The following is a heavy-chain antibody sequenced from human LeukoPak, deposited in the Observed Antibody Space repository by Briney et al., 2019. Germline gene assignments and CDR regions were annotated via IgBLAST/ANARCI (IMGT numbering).Heavy chain of an antibody. J-gene: IGHJ4*02. Sequence: GGSLRLSCAASGFTLSSYSMNWVREAPGKGLEWVSSISSSSSYIYYADSVKGRFTISRDNAKNSLYLQMNSLRAEDTAVYYCAKAPRLRYFDWFYFDYWGQGTLVTVSS. CDR2: ISSSSSYI. CDR1: GFTLSSYS. V-gene: IGHV3-21*01. D-gene: IGHD3-9*01. CDR3: AKAPRLRYFDWFYFDY.